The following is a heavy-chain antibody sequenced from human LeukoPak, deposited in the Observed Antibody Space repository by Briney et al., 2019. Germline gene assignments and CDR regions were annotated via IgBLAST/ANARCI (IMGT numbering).Heavy chain of an antibody. D-gene: IGHD2-15*01. J-gene: IGHJ4*02. CDR2: IRYDGSNK. Sequence: GGSLRLSCAASGFTFSSYGMHWVRQAPGKGLEGVAVIRYDGSNKYYADSVKGRFTISRDNSKNTLYLQMNSLRVEDTAIYYCAKGRGYCTGGSCYSDYWGQGTLVTVSS. V-gene: IGHV3-30*02. CDR1: GFTFSSYG. CDR3: AKGRGYCTGGSCYSDY.